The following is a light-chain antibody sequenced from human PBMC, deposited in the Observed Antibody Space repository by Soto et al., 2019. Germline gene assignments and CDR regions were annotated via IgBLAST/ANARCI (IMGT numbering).Light chain of an antibody. CDR2: DVS. V-gene: IGLV2-14*03. J-gene: IGLJ1*01. Sequence: QSVLTQPASVSGSPGQSITISCTGTSSDVGGYNYVFWYQHLPGKAPKLMIYDVSNRPSGVSNRFSGSKSGNTASLTISGLQADDDAYYYCSSYTSSTTDVFGTGTKLTVL. CDR1: SSDVGGYNY. CDR3: SSYTSSTTDV.